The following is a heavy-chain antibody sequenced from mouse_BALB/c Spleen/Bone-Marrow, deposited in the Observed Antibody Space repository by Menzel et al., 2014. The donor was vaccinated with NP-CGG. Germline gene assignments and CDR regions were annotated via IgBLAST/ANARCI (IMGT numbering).Heavy chain of an antibody. V-gene: IGHV14-3*02. Sequence: VQLQQPGAELVKPGASVKLSCTAPGFNIKDTYMHWVKQRPEQGLEWIGRIDPANGNTKYDPKFQGKATITADTSSNTAYLQLSSLTSEDTAVYYCARNYGYGKSFAYWGQGTLVTVSA. D-gene: IGHD2-2*01. CDR3: ARNYGYGKSFAY. J-gene: IGHJ3*01. CDR2: IDPANGNT. CDR1: GFNIKDTY.